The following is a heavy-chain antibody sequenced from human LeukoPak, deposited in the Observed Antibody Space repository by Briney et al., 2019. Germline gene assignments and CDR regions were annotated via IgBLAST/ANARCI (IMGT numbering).Heavy chain of an antibody. CDR1: GGSISSYY. J-gene: IGHJ4*02. CDR3: ARVKRGSGWYGTWDY. D-gene: IGHD6-19*01. CDR2: IYYSGST. Sequence: PSETLSLTCTVSGGSISSYYWSWIRQPPGKGLEWIGYIYYSGSTNHNPSLKSRVTISVDTSKNQFSLKLSSVTAADTAVYYCARVKRGSGWYGTWDYWGQGTLVTVSS. V-gene: IGHV4-59*01.